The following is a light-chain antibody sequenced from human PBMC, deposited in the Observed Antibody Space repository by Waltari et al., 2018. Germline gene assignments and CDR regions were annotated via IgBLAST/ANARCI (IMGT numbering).Light chain of an antibody. V-gene: IGKV3-20*01. J-gene: IGKJ4*01. Sequence: ELVLTQSPGTLSLSPGERATLSCRASQSVSSSYLAWYQQKPGQATRLRIYGASSRATGIPDRFSGSGSGTDFTLTISRLEPEDFAVYYCQQYGSSPLTFGGGTKVEIK. CDR2: GAS. CDR1: QSVSSSY. CDR3: QQYGSSPLT.